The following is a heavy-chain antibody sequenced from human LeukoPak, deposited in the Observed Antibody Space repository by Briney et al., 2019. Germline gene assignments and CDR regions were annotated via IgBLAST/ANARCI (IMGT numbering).Heavy chain of an antibody. Sequence: GGSLRLSCAASGFTFSSYGMHWVRQAPGKGLEWVAFIRYDGSNKYYADSVKGRFAISRDNSKNTLYLQMNSLRAEDTAVYYCAKDPKVLLWFGESRGFDYWGQGTLVTVSS. CDR1: GFTFSSYG. CDR2: IRYDGSNK. V-gene: IGHV3-30*02. D-gene: IGHD3-10*01. J-gene: IGHJ4*02. CDR3: AKDPKVLLWFGESRGFDY.